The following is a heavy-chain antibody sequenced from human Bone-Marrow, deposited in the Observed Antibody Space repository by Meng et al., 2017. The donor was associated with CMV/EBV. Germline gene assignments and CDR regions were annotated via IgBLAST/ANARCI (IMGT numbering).Heavy chain of an antibody. Sequence: GGSLRLSCAASGFTFSSYSMNWVRQAPGKGLEWVSSISSSSSYIYYADSVKGRFTISRDNAKNSLYLQMNSLRAEDTAVYYCAREELALYYYYYYGMDVWGQGTTVTVSS. CDR1: GFTFSSYS. CDR2: ISSSSSYI. CDR3: AREELALYYYYYYGMDV. V-gene: IGHV3-21*01. J-gene: IGHJ6*02. D-gene: IGHD1-26*01.